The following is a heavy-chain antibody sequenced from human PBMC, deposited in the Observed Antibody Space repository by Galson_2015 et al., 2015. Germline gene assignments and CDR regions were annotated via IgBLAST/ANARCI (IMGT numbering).Heavy chain of an antibody. J-gene: IGHJ4*02. Sequence: AASEFTFSSYYMSWVRQAPGKGLEWVSSISSTTTYIYYADSVKGRFTISRDNAKNSLYLQMNSLGAEDTAVYYCARQILDYDFWSGYYPTNFDYWGQGTLVTVSS. CDR2: ISSTTTYI. D-gene: IGHD3-3*01. CDR3: ARQILDYDFWSGYYPTNFDY. CDR1: EFTFSSYY. V-gene: IGHV3-21*01.